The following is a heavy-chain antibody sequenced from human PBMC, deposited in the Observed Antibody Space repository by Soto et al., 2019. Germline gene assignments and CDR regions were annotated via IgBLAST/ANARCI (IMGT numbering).Heavy chain of an antibody. CDR2: ISYDGSNK. J-gene: IGHJ4*02. D-gene: IGHD2-2*01. Sequence: GGSLRLSCAASGFTFSSYAMHWVRQAPGKGLEWVAVISYDGSNKYYADSVKGRFTISRDNSKNTLYLQMNSLRAEDTAVYYCARGSEYQLLLSYDYWGQGTLVTVSS. V-gene: IGHV3-30-3*01. CDR3: ARGSEYQLLLSYDY. CDR1: GFTFSSYA.